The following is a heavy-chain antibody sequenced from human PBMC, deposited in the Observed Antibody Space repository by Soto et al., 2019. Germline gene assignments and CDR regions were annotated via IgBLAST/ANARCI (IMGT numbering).Heavy chain of an antibody. CDR2: IYPGDSDT. CDR1: GYSFTSYW. V-gene: IGHV5-51*01. J-gene: IGHJ4*02. Sequence: GESLKISCKGSGYSFTSYWIGWVRQMPGKGLEWMGIIYPGDSDTRYSPPFQGQVTISADKSISTAYLQWSSLKASDTAMYYCARLSMVRGVIIDDTYYFDYWGQGTLVTVSS. CDR3: ARLSMVRGVIIDDTYYFDY. D-gene: IGHD3-10*01.